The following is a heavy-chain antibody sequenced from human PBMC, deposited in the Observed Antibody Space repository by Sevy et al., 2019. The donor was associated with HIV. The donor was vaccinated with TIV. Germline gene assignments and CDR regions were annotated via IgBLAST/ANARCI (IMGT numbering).Heavy chain of an antibody. V-gene: IGHV4-4*02. CDR3: ARTVDSGYDWRYFDY. CDR1: GGSVSTDNL. CDR2: IFHSGTT. J-gene: IGHJ4*02. Sequence: TLSLTCAVSGGSVSTDNLWSWVRQPPGKGLEWIGQIFHSGTTNYNPSLKSRVTISVDKSKNQFSLKLHSVTAADTAVYYCARTVDSGYDWRYFDYWGQGTLVTVSS. D-gene: IGHD5-12*01.